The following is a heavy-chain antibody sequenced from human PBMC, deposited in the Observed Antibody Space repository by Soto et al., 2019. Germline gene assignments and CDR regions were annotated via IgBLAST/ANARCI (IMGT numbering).Heavy chain of an antibody. CDR2: IWYDGSNE. D-gene: IGHD3-3*01. CDR1: GFTFSNYG. CDR3: ATDRGYDFWSGSPPDY. J-gene: IGHJ4*02. V-gene: IGHV3-33*01. Sequence: QVQLVESGGGVVQPGRSLRLSCAASGFTFSNYGMHWVRQAPGKGLEWVAVIWYDGSNEYYADSVKGRFTISRDSSKNKLYLQMNSLRAEDTAVYYCATDRGYDFWSGSPPDYWGQGTLVTVSS.